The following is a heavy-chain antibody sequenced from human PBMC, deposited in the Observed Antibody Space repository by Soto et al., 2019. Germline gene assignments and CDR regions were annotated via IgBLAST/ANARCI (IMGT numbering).Heavy chain of an antibody. D-gene: IGHD3-3*01. CDR3: ARDDYDFWSGSRTPFDP. J-gene: IGHJ5*02. Sequence: PGGSLRLSCAASGFTFSNYWMSWVRQAPGKGLEWVANIKQDESEKYFVDSVKGRFTISRDNAKNSLYLQMNSLRAEDTAVYYCARDDYDFWSGSRTPFDPWGQGTLVTVSS. V-gene: IGHV3-7*05. CDR2: IKQDESEK. CDR1: GFTFSNYW.